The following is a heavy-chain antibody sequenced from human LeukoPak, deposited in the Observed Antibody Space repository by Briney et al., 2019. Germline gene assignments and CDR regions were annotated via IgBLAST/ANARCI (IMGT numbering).Heavy chain of an antibody. CDR3: ARGYRYSSSWYGSAGWFDP. Sequence: PSETLSLTCAVYGGSFSGYYWSWIRQPPGKGLEWIGEINHSGSTNYNPSLKSRVTISVDTSKNQFSLKLSSVTAADTAVYYCARGYRYSSSWYGSAGWFDPWGQGTLVTVSS. V-gene: IGHV4-34*01. CDR2: INHSGST. CDR1: GGSFSGYY. D-gene: IGHD6-13*01. J-gene: IGHJ5*02.